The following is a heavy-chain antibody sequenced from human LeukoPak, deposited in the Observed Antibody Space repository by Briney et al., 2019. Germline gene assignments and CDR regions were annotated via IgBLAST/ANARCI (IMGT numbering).Heavy chain of an antibody. CDR3: AKDKYNFWSGSNYYYMDV. V-gene: IGHV3-23*01. J-gene: IGHJ6*03. Sequence: QTGGSLRLSCAASAITFSTYAMSWVRQAPGKGLECVSVISGGAGSSYYADSVKGRFTISRDNSKNTLYLQMNSLRAEDTAVYYCAKDKYNFWSGSNYYYMDVWGQGTTVTVSS. CDR2: ISGGAGSS. D-gene: IGHD3-3*01. CDR1: AITFSTYA.